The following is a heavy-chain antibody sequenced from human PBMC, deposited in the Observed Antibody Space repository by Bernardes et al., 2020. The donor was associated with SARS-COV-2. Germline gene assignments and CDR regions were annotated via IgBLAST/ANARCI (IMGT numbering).Heavy chain of an antibody. D-gene: IGHD2-21*02. Sequence: SETLSLTCSVSGASISSVGYYWSWLLQHPGKGLEWIGYMYYNGNAYYNPSLRSRVSISVDRSKNQFSLKLTSVTAADTAIYYCARDPWGDSVPQNYWYFDIWGRGTLVSVSS. CDR1: GASISSVGYY. J-gene: IGHJ2*01. CDR3: ARDPWGDSVPQNYWYFDI. CDR2: MYYNGNA. V-gene: IGHV4-31*03.